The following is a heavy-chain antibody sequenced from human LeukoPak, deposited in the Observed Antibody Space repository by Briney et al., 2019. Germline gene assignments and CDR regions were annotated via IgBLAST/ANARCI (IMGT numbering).Heavy chain of an antibody. D-gene: IGHD3-10*01. CDR2: ISSSGSTI. CDR3: ARAPPSREGPLWFGELSYYYYYMDV. CDR1: GFTFSDYY. Sequence: GGSLRLSCAASGFTFSDYYMSWIHQAPGKGLEWVSYISSSGSTIYYADSVKGRFTISRDNAKNSLYLQMNSLRAEDTAVYYCARAPPSREGPLWFGELSYYYYYMDVWGKGTTVTISS. V-gene: IGHV3-11*01. J-gene: IGHJ6*03.